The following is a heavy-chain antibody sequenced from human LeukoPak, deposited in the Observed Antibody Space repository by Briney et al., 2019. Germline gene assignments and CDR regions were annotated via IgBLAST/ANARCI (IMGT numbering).Heavy chain of an antibody. D-gene: IGHD3-9*01. CDR2: IYSGGST. V-gene: IGHV3-66*01. CDR3: AREHSSSYYDILTGTMGYFDY. CDR1: GFTVSSNY. J-gene: IGHJ4*02. Sequence: GGSLRLSCAASGFTVSSNYMSWVRQAPGKGLEWVSVIYSGGSTYYADSVKGRFTISRDNSKNTLYLQMNSLRAEDTAVYYCAREHSSSYYDILTGTMGYFDYWGQGTLVTVSS.